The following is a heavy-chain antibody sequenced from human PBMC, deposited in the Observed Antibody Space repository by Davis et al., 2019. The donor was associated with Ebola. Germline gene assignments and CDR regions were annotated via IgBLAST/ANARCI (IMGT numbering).Heavy chain of an antibody. Sequence: PGGSLRLSCAASGFTVSSNHMSWVRQAPGKGLEWVSVIYDHSTAYADSVTGRFIISRDKSNNTLYLEMHSLRVDDTAVYYCATTQWLREFDNWGQGTLVTVSS. CDR3: ATTQWLREFDN. CDR2: IYDHST. V-gene: IGHV3-53*05. CDR1: GFTVSSNH. D-gene: IGHD6-19*01. J-gene: IGHJ4*02.